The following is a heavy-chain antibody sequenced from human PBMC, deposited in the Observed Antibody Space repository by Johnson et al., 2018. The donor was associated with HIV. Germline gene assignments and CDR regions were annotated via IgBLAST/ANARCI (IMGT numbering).Heavy chain of an antibody. CDR2: IRYDGSNK. CDR1: GFTFSSYG. CDR3: ARRMVQGVIIASGAFDI. V-gene: IGHV3-30*02. D-gene: IGHD3-10*01. Sequence: QVQLVESGGGVVQPGGSLRLSCAASGFTFSSYGMHWVRQAPGKGLEWVAFIRYDGSNKYYADSVKGRFTISRDNSKNTLYLQMNSLSAEDTAVYYCARRMVQGVIIASGAFDIWGQGTMVTVSS. J-gene: IGHJ3*02.